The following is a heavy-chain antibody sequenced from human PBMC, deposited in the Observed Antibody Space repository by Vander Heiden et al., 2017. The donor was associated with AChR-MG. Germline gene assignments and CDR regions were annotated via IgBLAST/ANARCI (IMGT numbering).Heavy chain of an antibody. CDR2: ISWNSGSI. V-gene: IGHV3-9*01. CDR1: GFPFDDYA. Sequence: EVQLVESGGGLVQPGRSLRLSCAASGFPFDDYAMHWVRQAPGKGLEWVSGISWNSGSIGYADSVKGRFTISRDNAKNSLYLQMNSLRAEDTALYYCAKIVVFGGDAFDIWGQGTMVTVSS. CDR3: AKIVVFGGDAFDI. D-gene: IGHD3-3*01. J-gene: IGHJ3*02.